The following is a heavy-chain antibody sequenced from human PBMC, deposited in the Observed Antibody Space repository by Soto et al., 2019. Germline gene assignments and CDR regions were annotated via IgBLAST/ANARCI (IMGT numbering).Heavy chain of an antibody. J-gene: IGHJ6*02. CDR2: IWYDGSNK. V-gene: IGHV3-33*01. CDR1: GFTFSSYG. Sequence: QVQLVESGGGVVQPGRSLRLSCAASGFTFSSYGMHWVRQAPGKGLEWVAVIWYDGSNKYYADSVKGRFTISRDNSKNTLYLQMNSLRGEDTAVYYCAREVVLCSSTSCYGGDYYYYGMDVWGQGTTVTVSS. CDR3: AREVVLCSSTSCYGGDYYYYGMDV. D-gene: IGHD2-2*01.